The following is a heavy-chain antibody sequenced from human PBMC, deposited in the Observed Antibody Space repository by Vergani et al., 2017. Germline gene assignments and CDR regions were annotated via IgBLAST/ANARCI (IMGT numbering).Heavy chain of an antibody. CDR2: IYYNGST. V-gene: IGHV4-59*08. J-gene: IGHJ6*02. CDR1: GGSISSYY. D-gene: IGHD1-26*01. Sequence: QVQLQESGPGLVKPSETLSLTCTVSGGSISSYYWSWIRQPPGKGLEWIGYIYYNGSTNYNPSLKSRVTISVDTSKNQFSLKLSSVTAAGTAVYYCARQWGHSGSYYYYGMDVWGQGTTVTVSS. CDR3: ARQWGHSGSYYYYGMDV.